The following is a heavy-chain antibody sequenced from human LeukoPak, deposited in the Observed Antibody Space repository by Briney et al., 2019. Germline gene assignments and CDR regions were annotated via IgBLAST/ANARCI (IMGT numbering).Heavy chain of an antibody. V-gene: IGHV4-59*01. CDR2: IYYSGST. Sequence: PSETLSLTCTVSGGSISSYYWSWIRQPPGKGPEWIGYIYYSGSTNYNPSLKSRVIISVDTSKNQFSLKLSSVTAADTAVYYCARVPPWYGMDVWGQGTTVTVSS. CDR3: ARVPPWYGMDV. CDR1: GGSISSYY. J-gene: IGHJ6*02.